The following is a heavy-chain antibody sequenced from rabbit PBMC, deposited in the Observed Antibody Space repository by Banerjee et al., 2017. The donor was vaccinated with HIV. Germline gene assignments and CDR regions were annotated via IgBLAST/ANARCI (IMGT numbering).Heavy chain of an antibody. V-gene: IGHV1S40*01. J-gene: IGHJ4*01. CDR2: IYTGSSGST. CDR3: ARSGGYYAYFNL. Sequence: QSLEESGGDLVQPEGSLTLTCTASGFSFSSSYYMCWVRQAPGKGLEWIACIYTGSSGSTYYASWAKGRFTISKTSSTTVTLQMTSLTAADTATYFCARSGGYYAYFNLWGQGTLVTVS. CDR1: GFSFSSSYY. D-gene: IGHD1-1*01.